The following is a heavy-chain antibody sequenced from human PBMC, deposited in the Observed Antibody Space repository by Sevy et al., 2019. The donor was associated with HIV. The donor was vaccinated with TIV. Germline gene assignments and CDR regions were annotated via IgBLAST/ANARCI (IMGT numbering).Heavy chain of an antibody. D-gene: IGHD1-26*01. V-gene: IGHV3-21*01. Sequence: GGSLRLSCAASGFTFSSYSMNWVRQAPGKGLEWVSSISSSSSYIYYADSVKGRFTISSDNAKNSLYLQINSLRAEDTAVYYCARGEWELLQYYYYYMDVWGKGTTVTVSS. CDR2: ISSSSSYI. CDR3: ARGEWELLQYYYYYMDV. CDR1: GFTFSSYS. J-gene: IGHJ6*03.